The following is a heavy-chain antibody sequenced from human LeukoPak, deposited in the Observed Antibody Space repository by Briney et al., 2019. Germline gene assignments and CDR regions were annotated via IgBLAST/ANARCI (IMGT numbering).Heavy chain of an antibody. V-gene: IGHV1-69*05. CDR1: GGTFSSYA. Sequence: GASVKVSCKASGGTFSSYAISWVRQAPGQGLEWMGGIIPIFGTANYAQKFQGRVTIATDESTSTAYMELSSLRSEDTAVYYCARERAAAGSLWFDPWGQGTLVTVSS. CDR2: IIPIFGTA. D-gene: IGHD6-13*01. J-gene: IGHJ5*02. CDR3: ARERAAAGSLWFDP.